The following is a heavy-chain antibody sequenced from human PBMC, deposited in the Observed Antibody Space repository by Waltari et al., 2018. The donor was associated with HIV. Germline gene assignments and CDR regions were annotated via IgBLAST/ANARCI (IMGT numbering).Heavy chain of an antibody. CDR2: VRSKANSYAT. CDR3: TRDYYDFWSGSEDY. D-gene: IGHD3-3*01. CDR1: SGAA. J-gene: IGHJ4*02. V-gene: IGHV3-73*01. Sequence: SGAAMHWVRQASGKGLEWVGRVRSKANSYATAYAASVKGRFTISRDDSKNMAYLQMNSLKIEDTAMYYCTRDYYDFWSGSEDYWGQGTLVTVSS.